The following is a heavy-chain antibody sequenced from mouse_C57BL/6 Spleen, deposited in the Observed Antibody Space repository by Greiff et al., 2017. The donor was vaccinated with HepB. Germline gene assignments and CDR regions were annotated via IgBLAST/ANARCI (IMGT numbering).Heavy chain of an antibody. D-gene: IGHD2-2*01. CDR3: ASYGYDWFAY. Sequence: QVQLKQPGAELVKPGASVKLSCKASGYTFTSYWMHWVKQRPGQGLEWIGMIHPNSGSTNYNEKFKSKATLTVDKSSSTAYIQLSSLTSEDSAVYYCASYGYDWFAYWGQGTLVTVSA. CDR2: IHPNSGST. J-gene: IGHJ3*01. V-gene: IGHV1-64*01. CDR1: GYTFTSYW.